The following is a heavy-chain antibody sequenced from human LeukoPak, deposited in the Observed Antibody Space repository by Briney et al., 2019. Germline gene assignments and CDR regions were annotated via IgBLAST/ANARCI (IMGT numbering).Heavy chain of an antibody. V-gene: IGHV3-53*01. J-gene: IGHJ5*02. CDR1: GFTVNNNY. D-gene: IGHD3-22*01. CDR2: IYDDGTT. Sequence: GGSLRLSCAASGFTVNNNYMIWVRQAPGKGLEWVSVIYDDGTTYYADSVKGRFAISRDNSKNTLYLQMDSLRAEDTAVYYCARREINGYYLSWGQGTLVTVSS. CDR3: ARREINGYYLS.